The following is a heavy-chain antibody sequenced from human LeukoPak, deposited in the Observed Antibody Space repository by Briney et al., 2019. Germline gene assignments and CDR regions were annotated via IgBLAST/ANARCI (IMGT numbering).Heavy chain of an antibody. CDR2: IIPDGSDK. CDR3: VKDLPVLHY. D-gene: IGHD3-16*01. CDR1: GFTFSSYG. Sequence: PARSLRLSCAASGFTFSSYGMHWVRQAPGKGLEHLAFIIPDGSDKYHADSVKGRFTISRDNSRNTLYLQMNGLGDDTAVYYCVKDLPVLHYWGQGTLVTVSS. V-gene: IGHV3-30*18. J-gene: IGHJ4*02.